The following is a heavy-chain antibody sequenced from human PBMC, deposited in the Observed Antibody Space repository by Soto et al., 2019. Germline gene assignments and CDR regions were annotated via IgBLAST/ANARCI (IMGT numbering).Heavy chain of an antibody. D-gene: IGHD6-13*01. V-gene: IGHV4-30-4*01. Sequence: SETLSLTCTVSGGSISSGDYYWSWIRQPPGKGLEWIGYIYYSGSTYYNPSLKSRVTISVDTSKNQFSLKLSSVTAADTAVYYCARTDHYSSSWYRQGNWFDPWGQGTLVTVSS. CDR3: ARTDHYSSSWYRQGNWFDP. CDR2: IYYSGST. CDR1: GGSISSGDYY. J-gene: IGHJ5*02.